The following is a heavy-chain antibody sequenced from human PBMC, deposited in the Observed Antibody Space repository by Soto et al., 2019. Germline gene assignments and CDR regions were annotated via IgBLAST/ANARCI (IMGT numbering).Heavy chain of an antibody. CDR1: GGSISSSSYY. J-gene: IGHJ4*02. CDR2: IYYSGST. CDR3: AIQRVAAGY. V-gene: IGHV4-39*01. D-gene: IGHD6-19*01. Sequence: SETLSLTCTVSGGSISSSSYYWGWIRQPPGKGLEWIGSIYYSGSTYYNPSLKSRVTISVDTSKNQFSLKLSSVTAADTAVYYCAIQRVAAGYWGQGTLVTVSS.